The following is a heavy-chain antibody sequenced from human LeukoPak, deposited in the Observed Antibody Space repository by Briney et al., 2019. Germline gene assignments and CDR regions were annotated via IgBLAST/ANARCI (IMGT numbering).Heavy chain of an antibody. D-gene: IGHD3-9*01. CDR1: GFTFSSYG. CDR3: AREGMYYDILTGDYGMDV. CDR2: IWYDGSNK. V-gene: IGHV3-33*01. Sequence: GGSLRLSCAASGFTFSSYGMHWVRQAPGKGLEWVAVIWYDGSNKYYVDSVKGRFTISRDNSNNTLYLQMNSLRAEDTAVYYCAREGMYYDILTGDYGMDVWGQGTTVTVSS. J-gene: IGHJ6*02.